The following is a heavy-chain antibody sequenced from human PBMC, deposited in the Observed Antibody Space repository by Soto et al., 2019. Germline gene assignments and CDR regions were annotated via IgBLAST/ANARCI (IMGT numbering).Heavy chain of an antibody. D-gene: IGHD1-26*01. CDR1: GGTFSSYA. CDR2: IIPIFGTA. J-gene: IGHJ4*02. V-gene: IGHV1-69*01. CDR3: ARAHQPWIVGAPPDY. Sequence: QVQLVQSGAEVKKPGSSVKVSYKTSGGTFSSYALSWVRQAPGQGLEWMGGIIPIFGTANYAQKFQGRVTITADESTSTAYMELSSLRSEDTAVHYCARAHQPWIVGAPPDYWGQGTLVTVSS.